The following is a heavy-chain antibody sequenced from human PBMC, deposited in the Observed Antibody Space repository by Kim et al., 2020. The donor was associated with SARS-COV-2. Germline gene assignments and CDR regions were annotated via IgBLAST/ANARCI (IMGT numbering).Heavy chain of an antibody. CDR1: GFILDTYG. J-gene: IGHJ3*01. V-gene: IGHV3-23*01. Sequence: GGSLRLSCVASGFILDTYGVTWVRQVPGKGLEWVAGISDDDGSTSYAESERGRFTISRDNSRNTDYLQMNSLRAEDTATYSCARTVW. CDR2: ISDDDGST. CDR3: ARTV.